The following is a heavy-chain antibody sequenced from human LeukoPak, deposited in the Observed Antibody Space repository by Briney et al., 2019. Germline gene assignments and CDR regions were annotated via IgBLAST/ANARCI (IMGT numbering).Heavy chain of an antibody. Sequence: GGSLRLSCAASGFTVSSNYMSWVRQAPGKGLEWVSVIYSGGSTYYADSVKGRFTISRDKSKNTLYLQMNSLRAEDTAVYYCARRSGYDWGYYFDHWGQGTLVTVSS. D-gene: IGHD3-9*01. CDR3: ARRSGYDWGYYFDH. V-gene: IGHV3-53*01. CDR2: IYSGGST. J-gene: IGHJ4*02. CDR1: GFTVSSNY.